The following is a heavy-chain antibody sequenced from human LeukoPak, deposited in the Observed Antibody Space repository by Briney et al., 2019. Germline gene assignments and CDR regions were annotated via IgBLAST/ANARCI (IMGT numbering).Heavy chain of an antibody. CDR1: GFTFSSYA. CDR3: AKMTLVYYGSGSYEDY. V-gene: IGHV3-23*01. CDR2: ISGSGDST. J-gene: IGHJ4*02. Sequence: GGSLRLSCAAPGFTFSSYAMSWVRQAPGRGLEWVSAISGSGDSTYYADSVKGRFTISRDNSKNTLYLQMNSLRAEDTAVYYCAKMTLVYYGSGSYEDYWGQGTLVTVSS. D-gene: IGHD3-10*01.